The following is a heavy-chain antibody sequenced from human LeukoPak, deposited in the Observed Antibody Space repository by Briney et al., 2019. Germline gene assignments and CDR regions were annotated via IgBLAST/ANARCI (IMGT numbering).Heavy chain of an antibody. J-gene: IGHJ4*02. Sequence: ASVKVSCKASGGTFSSYAISWVRQAPGQGLEWMGRIIPIFGTANYAQKFQGRVTITTDESTSTAYMELSSLRSEDTAVYYCARGHFTILGATMEEGRFDYWGQGTLVTVSS. D-gene: IGHD1-26*01. CDR1: GGTFSSYA. CDR2: IIPIFGTA. CDR3: ARGHFTILGATMEEGRFDY. V-gene: IGHV1-69*05.